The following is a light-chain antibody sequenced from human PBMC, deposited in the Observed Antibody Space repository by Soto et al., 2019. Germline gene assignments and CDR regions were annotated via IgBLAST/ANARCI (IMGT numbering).Light chain of an antibody. CDR2: EVS. V-gene: IGLV2-14*01. CDR3: SSYTSSSTGV. J-gene: IGLJ1*01. Sequence: QSALTQPASVSGTPGQSITISCTGTSSDVGGYTYVSWYQHHPGKVPKVMIYEVSNRPSGVSNRFSRFKSGNTASLTISGLEAEDEADYYCSSYTSSSTGVFGTGSKVIGL. CDR1: SSDVGGYTY.